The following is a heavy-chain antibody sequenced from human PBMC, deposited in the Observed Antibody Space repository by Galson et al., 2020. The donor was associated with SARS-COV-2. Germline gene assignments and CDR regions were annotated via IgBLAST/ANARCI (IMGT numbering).Heavy chain of an antibody. CDR2: IYYSGST. CDR1: GGSISSYY. J-gene: IGHJ6*03. V-gene: IGHV4-59*01. Sequence: SETLSLTCTVSGGSISSYYWSWIRPPPGKGLEWNGYIYYSGSTNYNPSLTSRVTISVDTSKNQFSLKLSSVTAADTAVYYCARGNPGYYYYYMDVWGKGTTVTVSS. CDR3: ARGNPGYYYYYMDV.